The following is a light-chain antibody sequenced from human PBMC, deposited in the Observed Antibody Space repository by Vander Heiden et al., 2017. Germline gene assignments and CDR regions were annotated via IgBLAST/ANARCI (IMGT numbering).Light chain of an antibody. CDR2: DAS. CDR3: QHRSNWPPIT. Sequence: EIVLTQSPATLSLSPGERATLSCRASQSVSSYLAWYQQKPGQAPRLLIYDASNRATGIPARFSGSGYGTDFTLTISSREPEDFAVYYCQHRSNWPPITFGQGTQLEIK. J-gene: IGKJ5*01. V-gene: IGKV3-11*01. CDR1: QSVSSY.